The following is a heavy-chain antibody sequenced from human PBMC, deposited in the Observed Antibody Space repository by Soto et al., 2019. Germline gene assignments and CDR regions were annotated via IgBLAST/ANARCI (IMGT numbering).Heavy chain of an antibody. CDR1: GFSLSTSGVG. CDR3: AHVTLRFFDWVLPH. J-gene: IGHJ4*02. CDR2: VYWDDDK. V-gene: IGHV2-5*02. Sequence: EAGPTLVKPTPTLTLTCNFSGFSLSTSGVGLAWIRQPPGKALEWPALVYWDDDKRYSPSLKSRLTISKDTSKNQVVLTMTNMDPVDTATYYCAHVTLRFFDWVLPHWGQGVLVTVSS. D-gene: IGHD3-9*01.